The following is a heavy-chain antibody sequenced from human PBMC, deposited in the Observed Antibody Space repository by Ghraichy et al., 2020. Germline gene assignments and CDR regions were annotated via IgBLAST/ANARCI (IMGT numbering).Heavy chain of an antibody. Sequence: GGSLRLSCAASGFTFSSFAIHWVRQAPGKGLEWVAVISYDGSNKYYADSVKGRFTISRDNSKNTLYLQMNSLRAEDTAVYYCARAEMATTKDYYYYMDVWGKGTTVTVSS. CDR3: ARAEMATTKDYYYYMDV. CDR1: GFTFSSFA. CDR2: ISYDGSNK. V-gene: IGHV3-30-3*01. J-gene: IGHJ6*03. D-gene: IGHD5-24*01.